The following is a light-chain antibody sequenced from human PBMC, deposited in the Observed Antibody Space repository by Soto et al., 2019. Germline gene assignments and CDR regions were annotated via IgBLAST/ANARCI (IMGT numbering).Light chain of an antibody. CDR3: HQYGSSPRT. CDR2: DAS. V-gene: IGKV3-20*01. CDR1: QSVFRSF. J-gene: IGKJ1*01. Sequence: EIVLTQSPGTLSLSPGERATLSCRASQSVFRSFLAWYQQKPGQAPRLLIYDASTRATGIPDRFSASGSGTDFTLTISRLEPEDFAMYYCHQYGSSPRTFGQGTKVEIK.